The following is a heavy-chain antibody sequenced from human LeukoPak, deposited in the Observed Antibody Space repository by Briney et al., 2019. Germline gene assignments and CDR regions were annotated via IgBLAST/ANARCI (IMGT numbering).Heavy chain of an antibody. Sequence: PSQTLSLTCTVSGGSIRSGGYYWSWIRQHPGKGLEWIGYIYYSGSTYYNPSLKSRVTISVDTSKNQFSLKLSSVTAADTAVYYCASVSIAAAGENWFDPWGQGTLVTVSS. J-gene: IGHJ5*02. CDR3: ASVSIAAAGENWFDP. CDR1: GGSIRSGGYY. CDR2: IYYSGST. D-gene: IGHD6-13*01. V-gene: IGHV4-31*03.